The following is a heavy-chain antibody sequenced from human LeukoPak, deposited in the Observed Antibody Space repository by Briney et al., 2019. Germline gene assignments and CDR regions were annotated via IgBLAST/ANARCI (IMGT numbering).Heavy chain of an antibody. CDR1: GYTFTTYT. Sequence: ASVKVSCKASGYTFTTYTMHWVRQAPRQRLEWMGWINAGNGNTKYSQKFQGRITLTRDTSASTAYMELSSLRSEDTAVYYCARASGLAVAGTGYWGQGTLVTVSS. CDR2: INAGNGNT. J-gene: IGHJ4*02. V-gene: IGHV1-3*01. D-gene: IGHD6-19*01. CDR3: ARASGLAVAGTGY.